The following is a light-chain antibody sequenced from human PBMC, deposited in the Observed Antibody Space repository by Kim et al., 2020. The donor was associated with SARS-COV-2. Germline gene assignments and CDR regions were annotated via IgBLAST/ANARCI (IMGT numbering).Light chain of an antibody. CDR2: DVS. CDR3: SSYSTSSTLV. CDR1: RSDVGDHNY. Sequence: GQSITISCPGTRSDVGDHNYVCWYQQHPGKAPKLMIFDVSNRPSGVSNRFSGSKSGNTASLTISGLQAEDEADYFCSSYSTSSTLVFGGGTKVTVL. J-gene: IGLJ3*02. V-gene: IGLV2-14*03.